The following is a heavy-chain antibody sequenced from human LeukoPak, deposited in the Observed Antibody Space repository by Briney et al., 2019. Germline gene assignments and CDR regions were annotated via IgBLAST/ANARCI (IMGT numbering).Heavy chain of an antibody. CDR3: ARDGYSSGWYGPDY. J-gene: IGHJ4*02. CDR1: GFTFSSYG. D-gene: IGHD6-19*01. V-gene: IGHV3-33*01. CDR2: IWYDGSNK. Sequence: GRSLRLSCAASGFTFSSYGMHWVRQAPGKGLECVAVIWYDGSNKYYADSVKGRFTISRDNSKNTLYLQMNSLRAEDTAVYYCARDGYSSGWYGPDYWGQGTLVTVSS.